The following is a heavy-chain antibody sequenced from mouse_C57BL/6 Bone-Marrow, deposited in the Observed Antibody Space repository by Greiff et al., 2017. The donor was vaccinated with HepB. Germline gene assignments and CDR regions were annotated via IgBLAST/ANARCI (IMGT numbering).Heavy chain of an antibody. CDR3: TRWYYGPWFAY. CDR1: GFNIKDYY. Sequence: EVQLQQSGAELVRPGASVKLSCTASGFNIKDYYMHWVKQRPEQGLEWIGRIDPEDGDTEYAPKFQGKATMTADTSSNTAYLQLSSLTSEDTAVYYCTRWYYGPWFAYWGQGTLVTVSA. V-gene: IGHV14-1*01. J-gene: IGHJ3*01. D-gene: IGHD1-1*01. CDR2: IDPEDGDT.